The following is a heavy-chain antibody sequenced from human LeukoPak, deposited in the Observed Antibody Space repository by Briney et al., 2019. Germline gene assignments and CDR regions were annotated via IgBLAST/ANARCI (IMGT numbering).Heavy chain of an antibody. CDR3: ATTTVGVYFFDY. CDR1: GYTLTELS. J-gene: IGHJ4*02. D-gene: IGHD2-8*01. CDR2: FDPEDGET. Sequence: VASVKVSFKVSGYTLTELSMHWVRQAPGKGLEWMGGFDPEDGETIYAQKFQGRVTMTEDTSTDTAYMELSSLRSEDTAVYYCATTTVGVYFFDYWGQGTLVTVSS. V-gene: IGHV1-24*01.